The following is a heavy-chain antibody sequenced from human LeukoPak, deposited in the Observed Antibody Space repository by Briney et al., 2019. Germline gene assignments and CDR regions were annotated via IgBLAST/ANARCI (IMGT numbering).Heavy chain of an antibody. CDR3: AKVTGWQYTHGYFDY. CDR2: ISGSGVST. J-gene: IGHJ4*02. V-gene: IGHV3-23*01. Sequence: PGGSLRLSCAASGFTFSSYAMSWVRQAPGQGLEWVSAISGSGVSTYYADSVEGRFTISRDNSRNTLYLQMNTLRAEDTAVYYCAKVTGWQYTHGYFDYWGQGALVTVSS. CDR1: GFTFSSYA. D-gene: IGHD5-18*01.